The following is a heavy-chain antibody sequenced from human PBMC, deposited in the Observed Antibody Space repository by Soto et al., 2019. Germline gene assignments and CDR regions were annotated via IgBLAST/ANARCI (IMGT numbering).Heavy chain of an antibody. V-gene: IGHV4-59*01. CDR3: ARGRGHDYGDYGY. CDR1: GGSISSYY. D-gene: IGHD4-17*01. CDR2: IYYSGST. Sequence: SETLSLTCTVSGGSISSYYWSWIRQPPGKGLEWIGYIYYSGSTNYNPSLKSRVTISVDTSKNQFSLKLSSVTAADTAVYYCARGRGHDYGDYGYWGQGTLVTVSS. J-gene: IGHJ4*02.